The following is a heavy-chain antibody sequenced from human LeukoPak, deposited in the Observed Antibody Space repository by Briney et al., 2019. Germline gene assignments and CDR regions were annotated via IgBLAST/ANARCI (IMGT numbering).Heavy chain of an antibody. Sequence: PGRSLRLSCAASGFTFDDYAMHWVRQAPGKGLEWVSGISWNSGSIGYADSVKGRFTISRDNAKNSLHLQMNSLRAEDTALYYCAKAGYSYVSSIDYWGQGTLVTVSS. V-gene: IGHV3-9*01. CDR1: GFTFDDYA. J-gene: IGHJ4*02. CDR2: ISWNSGSI. CDR3: AKAGYSYVSSIDY. D-gene: IGHD5-18*01.